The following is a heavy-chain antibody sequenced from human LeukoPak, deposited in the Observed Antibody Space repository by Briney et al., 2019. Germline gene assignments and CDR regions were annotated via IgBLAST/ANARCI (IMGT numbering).Heavy chain of an antibody. Sequence: ASVKVSCKASGYTFTSHYVHWVRQAPGQGLEWVGRINPSDGSTSYAQKFQGRVPMTWDTATGTVYMELSSLRSEDTAMYYCARGLGIGWYMFDYWGQGTLVTVSS. J-gene: IGHJ4*02. V-gene: IGHV1-46*01. CDR1: GYTFTSHY. D-gene: IGHD6-19*01. CDR2: INPSDGST. CDR3: ARGLGIGWYMFDY.